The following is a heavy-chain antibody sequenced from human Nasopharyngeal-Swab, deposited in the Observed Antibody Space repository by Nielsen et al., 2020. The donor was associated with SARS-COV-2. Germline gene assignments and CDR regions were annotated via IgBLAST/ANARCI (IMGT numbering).Heavy chain of an antibody. D-gene: IGHD1-26*01. CDR2: IYYSGST. J-gene: IGHJ4*02. CDR1: GGSISSSSYY. Sequence: SETLSLTCTVSGGSISSSSYYWGWIRQPPGKGLEWIGSIYYSGSTYYNPSLKSRVTISVDTSKNQFSLKLSSVTAADTAVYYCAKSGCYQTIYFDYWGQGTLVTVSS. CDR3: AKSGCYQTIYFDY. V-gene: IGHV4-39*01.